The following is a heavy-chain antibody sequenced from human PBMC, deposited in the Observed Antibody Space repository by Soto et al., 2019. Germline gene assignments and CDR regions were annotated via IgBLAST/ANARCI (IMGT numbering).Heavy chain of an antibody. Sequence: PSETLSLTCTVSGGSISSYYWSWIRQPPGKGLEWIGYIYYSGSTNYNPSLKSRVTISVDTSKNQFSLKLSSVTAADTAVYYCARQHTSGWSDWFDPCGEGTLVTVSS. J-gene: IGHJ5*02. CDR2: IYYSGST. V-gene: IGHV4-59*08. CDR1: GGSISSYY. D-gene: IGHD6-19*01. CDR3: ARQHTSGWSDWFDP.